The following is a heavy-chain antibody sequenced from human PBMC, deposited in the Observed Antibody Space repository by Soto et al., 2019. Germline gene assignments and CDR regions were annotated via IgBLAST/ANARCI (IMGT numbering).Heavy chain of an antibody. Sequence: GASVKVSCKASGYTFTSYGISWVRQAPGQGLEWMGWINAGNGNTKYSQKFQGRVTMTRDTSTSTVYMELSSLRSEDTAVYYCARESSIVGATKSDIFDYWGQGTLVTVSS. CDR3: ARESSIVGATKSDIFDY. CDR2: INAGNGNT. V-gene: IGHV1-18*01. D-gene: IGHD1-26*01. J-gene: IGHJ4*02. CDR1: GYTFTSYG.